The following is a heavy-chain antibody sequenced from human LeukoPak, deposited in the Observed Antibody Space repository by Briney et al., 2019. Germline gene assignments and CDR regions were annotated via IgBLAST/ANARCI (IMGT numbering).Heavy chain of an antibody. J-gene: IGHJ4*02. V-gene: IGHV1-69*05. CDR2: IIPIFGTA. CDR3: ARATLDYYDSSGYYDY. D-gene: IGHD3-22*01. CDR1: GGTFSSYA. Sequence: SVKVSCKASGGTFSSYAISWVRQAPGQGLEWMGRIIPIFGTANYAQKFQGRVTITTDESTSTAYMELSSLRSEDTAVYYCARATLDYYDSSGYYDYWGQGTLVTVSS.